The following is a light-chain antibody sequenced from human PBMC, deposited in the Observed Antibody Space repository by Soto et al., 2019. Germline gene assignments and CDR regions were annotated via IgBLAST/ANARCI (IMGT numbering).Light chain of an antibody. CDR2: DVT. Sequence: QSALTQPPSASGSPGQSVTISCTGTSSDVGAYNYVSWYQQHPGKVPKLIIYDVTVRPSGVSTRFSGSKSGTTASLTISGLQAEDEADYFCNSYTSSSVVVFGGGTKLTVL. CDR3: NSYTSSSVVV. CDR1: SSDVGAYNY. V-gene: IGLV2-14*03. J-gene: IGLJ2*01.